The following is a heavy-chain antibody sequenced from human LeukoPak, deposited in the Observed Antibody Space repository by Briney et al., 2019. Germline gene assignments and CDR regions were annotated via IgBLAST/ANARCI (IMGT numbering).Heavy chain of an antibody. Sequence: ASVKVSCKASGGTFSSYAISWVRQAPGQGLEWMGRIIPIFGKANYAQTFQGRVTITTDESTRTAYMEMSSLRSEDTAVYYCAISGEADIVVVPAAHFDYWGQGTLVTVSS. J-gene: IGHJ4*02. CDR1: GGTFSSYA. CDR3: AISGEADIVVVPAAHFDY. V-gene: IGHV1-69*05. CDR2: IIPIFGKA. D-gene: IGHD2-2*01.